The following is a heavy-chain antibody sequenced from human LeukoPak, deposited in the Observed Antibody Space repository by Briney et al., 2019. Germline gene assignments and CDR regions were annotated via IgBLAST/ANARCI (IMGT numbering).Heavy chain of an antibody. V-gene: IGHV3-23*01. D-gene: IGHD3-22*01. Sequence: VGSLRLSCAASGFPFTSYAMSWVRQAPGKGLEWVSAISGSGGSTYYADSVKGRFTISRDNSKNTLYLQMNTLRAEDTAVYYCAKGVYYYDSSAYYYTYYFDYWGQGTLVTVSS. CDR2: ISGSGGST. J-gene: IGHJ4*02. CDR1: GFPFTSYA. CDR3: AKGVYYYDSSAYYYTYYFDY.